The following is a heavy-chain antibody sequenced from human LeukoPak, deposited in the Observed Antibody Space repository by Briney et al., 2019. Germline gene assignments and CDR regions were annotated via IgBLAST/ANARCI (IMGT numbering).Heavy chain of an antibody. J-gene: IGHJ3*02. D-gene: IGHD3-22*01. V-gene: IGHV3-7*01. CDR3: ARDRRYYYDSSGYYTSANDAFDI. CDR2: IKKDGSEK. CDR1: GLTFSSFW. Sequence: GGSLRLSCEASGLTFSSFWMGWVRQAPGKGREWVANIKKDGSEKYYVDSVKGRFTISRDNAKNSLYLQMNSLRAEDTAVYYCARDRRYYYDSSGYYTSANDAFDIWGQGTMVTVSS.